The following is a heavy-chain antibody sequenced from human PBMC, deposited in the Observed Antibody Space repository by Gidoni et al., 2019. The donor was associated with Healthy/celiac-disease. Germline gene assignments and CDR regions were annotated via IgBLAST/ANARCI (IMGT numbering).Heavy chain of an antibody. CDR1: GFTVSSYS. CDR2: ISSSSSTI. D-gene: IGHD2-15*01. J-gene: IGHJ4*02. V-gene: IGHV3-48*02. CDR3: ARDRGVVVAAPYYFDY. Sequence: EVQLVESGGGLVQPGGSLRLSCAASGFTVSSYSMNWVRQAPGKGLEWVSYISSSSSTIYYADSVKGRFTISRDNAKNSLYLQMNSLRDEDTAVYYCARDRGVVVAAPYYFDYWGQGTLVTVSS.